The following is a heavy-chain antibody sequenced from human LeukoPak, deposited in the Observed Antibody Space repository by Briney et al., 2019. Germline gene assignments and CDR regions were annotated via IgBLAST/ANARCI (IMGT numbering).Heavy chain of an antibody. V-gene: IGHV1-2*02. CDR1: GYTFTGYY. CDR2: IHPNSGGT. D-gene: IGHD3-3*01. CDR3: ARAPAGGPLRFFDY. J-gene: IGHJ4*02. Sequence: ASVKVPCKASGYTFTGYYVHWVRQATGQGLEWMGWIHPNSGGTNFAQKFQGRVTMTRDSSISTAYMEVSSLRSDDTAVYYCARAPAGGPLRFFDYWGQGTLVTVSS.